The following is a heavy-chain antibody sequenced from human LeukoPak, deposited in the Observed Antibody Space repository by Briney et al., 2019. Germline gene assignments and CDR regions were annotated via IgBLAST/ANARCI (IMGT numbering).Heavy chain of an antibody. Sequence: AGGSLRLSCAASGFTFSSYGMHWVRQAPGKGLEWVAFIRYDGSNKYYADSVKGRFTISRDNSKNTLYLQMNSLRAEDTAVYYCAKDGTVVTPYYYYYMDVWGKGTTVTISS. CDR1: GFTFSSYG. J-gene: IGHJ6*03. CDR2: IRYDGSNK. CDR3: AKDGTVVTPYYYYYMDV. D-gene: IGHD4-23*01. V-gene: IGHV3-30*02.